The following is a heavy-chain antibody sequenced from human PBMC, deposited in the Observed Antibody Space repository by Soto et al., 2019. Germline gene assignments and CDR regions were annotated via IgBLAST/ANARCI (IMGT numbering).Heavy chain of an antibody. CDR2: IIPIFGKA. CDR1: GGTFSSYA. CDR3: AGDPPLRAARPWFDP. J-gene: IGHJ5*02. Sequence: QVQLVQSGAEVKKPGSSVKVSCKASGGTFSSYAISWVRQAPGQGLEWMGGIIPIFGKANYAQKFQGRVTITADESTGTAYMELGSLRSEDTAVYYCAGDPPLRAARPWFDPWGQGTLVTVSS. V-gene: IGHV1-69*01. D-gene: IGHD6-6*01.